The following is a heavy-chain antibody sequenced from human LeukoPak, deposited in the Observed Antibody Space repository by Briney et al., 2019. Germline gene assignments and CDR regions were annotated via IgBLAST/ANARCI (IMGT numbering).Heavy chain of an antibody. CDR3: ARDPPVAGTS. CDR2: FYYSGST. Sequence: SETLSLTCTVSGVSVSSGSSYWSWIRQPPGKGLEWIGYFYYSGSTNYNPSLKSRVTISVDTSKNQFSLKLSSVTAAGTAVYYCARDPPVAGTSWGQGTLVTVSS. D-gene: IGHD6-19*01. J-gene: IGHJ4*02. CDR1: GVSVSSGSSY. V-gene: IGHV4-61*01.